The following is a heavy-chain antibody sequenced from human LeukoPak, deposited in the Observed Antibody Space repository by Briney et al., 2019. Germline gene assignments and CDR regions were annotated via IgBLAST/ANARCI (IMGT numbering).Heavy chain of an antibody. D-gene: IGHD6-13*01. CDR2: INHSGST. V-gene: IGHV4-34*01. Sequence: SETLSLTCAVYGGSFSGYYWSWIRQPPGKGLEWIGEINHSGSTNYNPSLKSRVTISVDTSKNQFSLKLSSVTAADTAVYYCARAKRDGYSSSWYVYLDYYYMDVWGKGTTVTISS. J-gene: IGHJ6*03. CDR1: GGSFSGYY. CDR3: ARAKRDGYSSSWYVYLDYYYMDV.